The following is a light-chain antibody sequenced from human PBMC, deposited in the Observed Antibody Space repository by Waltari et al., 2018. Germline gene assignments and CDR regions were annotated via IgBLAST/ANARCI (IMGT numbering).Light chain of an antibody. V-gene: IGKV3-15*01. J-gene: IGKJ2*01. Sequence: EVMMTQSPATLSVSPGERATLSCRASQSVGNNLAWFQDRPGQAPRLLIFGASTRATGIPARFTGSGSGTEFTLTISSLQSEDFAVYYCQQYDKWLMYTFGQGTKVEVK. CDR2: GAS. CDR3: QQYDKWLMYT. CDR1: QSVGNN.